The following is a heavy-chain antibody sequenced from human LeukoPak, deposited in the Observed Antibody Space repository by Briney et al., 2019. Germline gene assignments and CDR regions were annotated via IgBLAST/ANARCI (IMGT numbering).Heavy chain of an antibody. V-gene: IGHV4-39*01. CDR3: ARRAGSGSYYNFYYYYYYMDV. J-gene: IGHJ6*03. CDR2: IYYSGST. Sequence: SETLSLTCTVSGGSISSTSYYWGWIRQPPGKGLEWMGSIYYSGSTYYNPSLKSRVTISVDTSKNQFSLKLTSVTAADTAVYYCARRAGSGSYYNFYYYYYYMDVWGKGTTVTISS. D-gene: IGHD3-10*01. CDR1: GGSISSTSYY.